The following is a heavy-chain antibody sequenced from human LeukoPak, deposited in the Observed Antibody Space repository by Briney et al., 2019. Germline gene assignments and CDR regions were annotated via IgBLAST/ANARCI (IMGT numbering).Heavy chain of an antibody. CDR1: NFIFNTYT. V-gene: IGHV3-23*01. Sequence: GGSLRLSCAVSNFIFNTYTMTWVRQAPGKGLEWVSSVSRGGASTYYAVSVKGRLTISRDSSNNTVYLQMRSLRAEDTAVYYCAKDSYGLDVWGQGTTVSVSS. J-gene: IGHJ6*02. CDR2: VSRGGAST. CDR3: AKDSYGLDV.